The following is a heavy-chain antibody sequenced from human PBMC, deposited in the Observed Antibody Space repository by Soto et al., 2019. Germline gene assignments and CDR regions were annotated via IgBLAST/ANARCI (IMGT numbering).Heavy chain of an antibody. Sequence: SETLSLTCAVYGGSFSGYYWTWIRQPPGTGLEWIGEINHSGSTNYNPSLKSRVTISVDTSKNQFSLKLTSVTAADTAVYYCARDKHTGLFDYWGQGTLVTGSS. D-gene: IGHD5-18*01. CDR3: ARDKHTGLFDY. CDR2: INHSGST. CDR1: GGSFSGYY. V-gene: IGHV4-34*01. J-gene: IGHJ4*02.